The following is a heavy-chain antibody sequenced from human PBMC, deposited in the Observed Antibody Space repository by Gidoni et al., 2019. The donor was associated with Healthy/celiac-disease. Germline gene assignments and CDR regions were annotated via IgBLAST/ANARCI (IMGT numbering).Heavy chain of an antibody. V-gene: IGHV3-23*01. CDR1: GFTFSSYA. Sequence: EVQLLESGGGLVQPGGSLRLSCAASGFTFSSYAMSWVRQAPGKGLGWVSAISGSGGSTYYADSVKGRFTISRDNSKNTLYLQMNSLRAEDTAVYYCAKSTKSGGSSSLYWGQGTLVTVSS. J-gene: IGHJ4*02. D-gene: IGHD2-15*01. CDR2: ISGSGGST. CDR3: AKSTKSGGSSSLY.